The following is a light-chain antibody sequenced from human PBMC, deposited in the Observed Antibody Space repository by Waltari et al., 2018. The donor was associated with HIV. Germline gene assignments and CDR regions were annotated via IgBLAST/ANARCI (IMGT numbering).Light chain of an antibody. CDR3: GTWDSSVSAGV. J-gene: IGLJ3*02. Sequence: QSVLTQPPSLSAAPGQKVTISCSGSNSNIGKNYVSWYQQLPETAPKLIIYDNNKRPSGIPDRFSGSKSGTSATLAITGLRTGDEADYYCGTWDSSVSAGVFGGGTK. CDR1: NSNIGKNY. CDR2: DNN. V-gene: IGLV1-51*01.